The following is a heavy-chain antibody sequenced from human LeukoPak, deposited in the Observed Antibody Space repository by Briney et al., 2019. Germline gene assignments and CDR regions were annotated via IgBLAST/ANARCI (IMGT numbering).Heavy chain of an antibody. V-gene: IGHV3-21*01. CDR2: ITGSSSYI. Sequence: TGGSLRLSCAASGFTFSSYSMNWVRQAPGKGLEWVSSITGSSSYIYYADSVKGRFTISRDNAKNSLYLQMNSLRAEDTAVYYCARDLDSSTYYQGFDYWGREPWSPSPQ. J-gene: IGHJ4*02. CDR1: GFTFSSYS. CDR3: ARDLDSSTYYQGFDY. D-gene: IGHD3-22*01.